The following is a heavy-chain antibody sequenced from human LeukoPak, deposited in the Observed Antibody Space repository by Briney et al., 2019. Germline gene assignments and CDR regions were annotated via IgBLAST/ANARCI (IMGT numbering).Heavy chain of an antibody. CDR2: IYHSGST. D-gene: IGHD3-22*01. CDR1: GGSFSGYY. J-gene: IGHJ4*02. CDR3: ARRVGYYYDRSGYLDY. Sequence: SETLSLTCAVYGGSFSGYYWSWIRQPPGKGLEWIGEIYHSGSTNYDPSLKSRLTISVDKSKNQFSLKLSSVTAADTAVYYCARRVGYYYDRSGYLDYWGQGTLVTVSS. V-gene: IGHV4-34*01.